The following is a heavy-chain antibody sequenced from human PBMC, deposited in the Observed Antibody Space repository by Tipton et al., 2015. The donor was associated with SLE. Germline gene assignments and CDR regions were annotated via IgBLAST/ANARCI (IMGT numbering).Heavy chain of an antibody. CDR2: IYYSGST. CDR3: ARERYSGEDAFDI. D-gene: IGHD1-26*01. CDR1: GGSISSGGYY. Sequence: TLSLTCTVSGGSISSGGYYWSWIRQHPGKGLEWIGYIYYSGSTYYNPSLKSRVTISVDTSKNQFSLKLSSVTAADTAVYYCARERYSGEDAFDIWGQGTMVTVSS. V-gene: IGHV4-31*03. J-gene: IGHJ3*02.